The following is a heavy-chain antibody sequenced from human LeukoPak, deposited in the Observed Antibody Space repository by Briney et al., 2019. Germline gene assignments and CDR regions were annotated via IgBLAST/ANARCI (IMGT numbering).Heavy chain of an antibody. Sequence: PSETLSLTCTVSGGSISSYYWSWIRQPAGKGLEWIGRIYTSGSTNYNPSLKSRVTISVDTSKNQFSLKLSSVTAADTAVYYCAREPLFGVVTDYYYYYYYMDVWGKGTTVTVSS. CDR3: AREPLFGVVTDYYYYYYYMDV. CDR1: GGSISSYY. J-gene: IGHJ6*03. CDR2: IYTSGST. D-gene: IGHD3-3*01. V-gene: IGHV4-4*07.